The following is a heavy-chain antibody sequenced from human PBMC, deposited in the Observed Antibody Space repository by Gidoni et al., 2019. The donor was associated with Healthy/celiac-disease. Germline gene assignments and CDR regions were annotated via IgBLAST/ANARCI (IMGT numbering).Heavy chain of an antibody. Sequence: EVQLVESGGGLVKPGGSLRLSCAASGFTLRSYSMNWVRQAPGKGLGWVSSISSSSSSIYYADSVKGRFTISRDNAKNSLYLQMNSVRAEDTAVYYCAREIVWFGEYHFDYWGQGTLVTVSS. CDR2: ISSSSSSI. CDR3: AREIVWFGEYHFDY. V-gene: IGHV3-21*01. D-gene: IGHD3-10*01. J-gene: IGHJ4*02. CDR1: GFTLRSYS.